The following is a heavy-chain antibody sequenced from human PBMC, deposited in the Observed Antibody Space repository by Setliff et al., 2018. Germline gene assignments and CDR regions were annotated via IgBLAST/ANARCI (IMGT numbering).Heavy chain of an antibody. CDR1: GGSFSGYY. CDR2: INHSGST. V-gene: IGHV4-34*01. CDR3: ARAPNFWSGYVDY. Sequence: SETLSLTCAVYGGSFSGYYWSWIRQPPGKGLEWIGEINHSGSTNYNPSLKSRVTISVDTSKNQFSLKLSSVTAADTAVYYCARAPNFWSGYVDYWGQGTLVTVSS. J-gene: IGHJ4*02. D-gene: IGHD3-3*01.